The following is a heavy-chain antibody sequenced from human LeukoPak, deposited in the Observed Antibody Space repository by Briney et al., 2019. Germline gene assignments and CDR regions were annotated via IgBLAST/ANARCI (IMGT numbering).Heavy chain of an antibody. CDR1: GGSFRGYY. CDR3: ARGPPSTVTINNWFDP. CDR2: IGHSGST. V-gene: IGHV4-34*01. J-gene: IGHJ5*02. D-gene: IGHD4-17*01. Sequence: SDTLSLTCAVYGGSFRGYYWSWIRQPPGKGLEWIGEIGHSGSTNYNPSLKSRVTISVDTSKNQFPLKLSSVTDAETAVYYCARGPPSTVTINNWFDPWGQGTLVTVSS.